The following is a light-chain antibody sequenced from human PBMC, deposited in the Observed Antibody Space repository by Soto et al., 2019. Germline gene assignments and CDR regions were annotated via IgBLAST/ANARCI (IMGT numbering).Light chain of an antibody. CDR3: SSYTSGTTLVV. J-gene: IGLJ3*02. CDR1: SSDVGASNY. V-gene: IGLV2-14*01. Sequence: QSALTQPASVSGSPGQSITISCTGTSSDVGASNYVSWYQQHPGRAPKLMIYEVTNRPSGVSTHFSGSKSGNTASLTISGLQAEDEADYYCSSYTSGTTLVVFGGGTKLTVL. CDR2: EVT.